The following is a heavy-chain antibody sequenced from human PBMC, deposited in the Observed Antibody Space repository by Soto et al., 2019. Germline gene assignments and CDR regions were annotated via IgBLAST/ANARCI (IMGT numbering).Heavy chain of an antibody. CDR2: IHYSGST. D-gene: IGHD5-12*01. CDR3: ARWLGYGPHFDY. Sequence: QVQLQESGPGLVKPSQTLSLTCTVSGGSISSGDYYWSWIRQPPGKGLEWIGYIHYSGSTYYNPSLTSRVTIPVDTSKTQFSRKLSSVTAADTAVYYCARWLGYGPHFDYWGQGTLVTVSS. J-gene: IGHJ4*02. CDR1: GGSISSGDYY. V-gene: IGHV4-30-4*01.